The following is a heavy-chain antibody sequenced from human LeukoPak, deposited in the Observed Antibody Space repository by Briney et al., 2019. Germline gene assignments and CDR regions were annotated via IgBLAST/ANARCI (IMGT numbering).Heavy chain of an antibody. V-gene: IGHV1-46*02. CDR1: GYTFNSYY. Sequence: ASVKVSCKTSGYTFNSYYMHWVRQAPGQGLEWVGIINPTGDPTTYAQKFQGRVTITADKSTSTAYMELSSLRSEDTAVYYCARRGYGDYEFDYWGQGTLVTVSS. D-gene: IGHD4-17*01. CDR3: ARRGYGDYEFDY. J-gene: IGHJ4*02. CDR2: INPTGDPT.